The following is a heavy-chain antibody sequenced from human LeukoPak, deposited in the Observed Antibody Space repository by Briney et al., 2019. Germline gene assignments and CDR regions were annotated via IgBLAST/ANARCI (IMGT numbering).Heavy chain of an antibody. CDR3: AKESLLRAGLTACDAFDI. D-gene: IGHD3-16*02. V-gene: IGHV3-23*01. J-gene: IGHJ3*02. Sequence: GGPLRLSRAASGFTFSTCWMSWVRQAPGKGLEWVSAISGSGGSTYYADSVKGRFTISRDNSKNTLYLQVNSLRAEDAAVYYCAKESLLRAGLTACDAFDIWGQGTMVTVSS. CDR1: GFTFSTCW. CDR2: ISGSGGST.